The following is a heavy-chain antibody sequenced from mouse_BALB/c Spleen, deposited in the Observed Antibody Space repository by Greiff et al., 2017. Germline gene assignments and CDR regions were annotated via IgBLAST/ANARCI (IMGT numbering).Heavy chain of an antibody. CDR3: ATGYYYAMDY. J-gene: IGHJ4*01. CDR2: INPSNGRT. CDR1: GYTFTSYY. V-gene: IGHV1S81*02. D-gene: IGHD3-2*01. Sequence: QVQLQQSGAELVKPGASVKLSCKASGYTFTSYYMYWVKQRPGQGLEWIGEINPSNGRTNYNEKFKSKATLTVDKSSSTAYMQLSSLTSEDSAVYYCATGYYYAMDYWGQGTSVTVSS.